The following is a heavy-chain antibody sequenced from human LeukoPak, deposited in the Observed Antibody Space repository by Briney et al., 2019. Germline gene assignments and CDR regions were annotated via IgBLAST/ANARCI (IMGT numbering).Heavy chain of an antibody. CDR1: GYTFTSYG. CDR2: MNPNSGNT. J-gene: IGHJ6*03. V-gene: IGHV1-8*03. D-gene: IGHD5-18*01. CDR3: ARDNGGTAMAYYSYFYMDV. Sequence: ASVKVSCKASGYTFTSYGISWVRQATGQGLEWMGWMNPNSGNTDYAQKFQGRVTITRNTSISTAYMEVSSLRSEDTAVYYCARDNGGTAMAYYSYFYMDVWGKGTTVTISS.